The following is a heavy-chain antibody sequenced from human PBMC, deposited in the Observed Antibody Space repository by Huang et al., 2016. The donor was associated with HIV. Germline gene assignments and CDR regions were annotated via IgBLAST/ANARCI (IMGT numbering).Heavy chain of an antibody. D-gene: IGHD1-26*01. J-gene: IGHJ4*02. CDR3: AKDGRGSGTYYDYFEY. Sequence: QVQLVESGGGVVQPGRSLRLSCAAFGFTFNKFDMHWVRQATGKGLEWVAIISYDGRSKYHADAVKGRFTISRDNSKNTVYLQMNSLRVEDTAVYYCAKDGRGSGTYYDYFEYWGQGTLVTVSS. CDR2: ISYDGRSK. CDR1: GFTFNKFD. V-gene: IGHV3-30*18.